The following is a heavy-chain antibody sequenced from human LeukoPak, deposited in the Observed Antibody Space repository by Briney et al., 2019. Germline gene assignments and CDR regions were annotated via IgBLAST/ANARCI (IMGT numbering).Heavy chain of an antibody. CDR2: ISPNDVNR. J-gene: IGHJ4*02. D-gene: IGHD3-10*01. V-gene: IGHV3-11*01. CDR3: AGSGSPGDY. Sequence: GGSLRLSCVGSGFNFSDYYMSWIRQAPGKGLEWISYISPNDVNRYYVDAVKGRFTVSRDNAKNSLFLQMKSRRVEDTAVYYCAGSGSPGDYWGQGTLVTVSS. CDR1: GFNFSDYY.